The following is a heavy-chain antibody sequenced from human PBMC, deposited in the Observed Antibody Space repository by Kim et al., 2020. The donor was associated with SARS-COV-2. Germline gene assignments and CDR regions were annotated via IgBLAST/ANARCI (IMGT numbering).Heavy chain of an antibody. D-gene: IGHD6-13*01. CDR3: ARDGTANYYYGMEV. V-gene: IGHV3-30*04. CDR1: GFTFSSYA. J-gene: IGHJ6*02. CDR2: ISYDGSNK. Sequence: GGSLRLSCAASGFTFSSYAMHWVRQAPGKGLEWVAVISYDGSNKYYADSVKGRFTISRDNSKNTLYLQMNSLRAEDTAVYYCARDGTANYYYGMEVWGQGTTVTVSS.